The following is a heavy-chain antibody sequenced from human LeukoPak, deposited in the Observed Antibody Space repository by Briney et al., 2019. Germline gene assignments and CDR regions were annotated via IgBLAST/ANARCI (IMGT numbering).Heavy chain of an antibody. J-gene: IGHJ4*02. D-gene: IGHD2-2*01. CDR1: GFTVDSNY. Sequence: TGGSLRLSCAASGFTVDSNYLSWVRQAPGKGLEWLANIKQDGSEKYCVDSVRGRFTISRDNAKNSLYLQMNSLRAEDTAVYYCARVRCSSASCYFDYWGQGTLVTVSS. CDR2: IKQDGSEK. V-gene: IGHV3-7*01. CDR3: ARVRCSSASCYFDY.